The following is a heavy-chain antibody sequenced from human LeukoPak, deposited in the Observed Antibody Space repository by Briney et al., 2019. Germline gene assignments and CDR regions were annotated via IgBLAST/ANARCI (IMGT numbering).Heavy chain of an antibody. V-gene: IGHV4-59*08. Sequence: SETLSLTCTVSGGSMSNYYGSWIRQPPGKGLEWIAYIYYTGSTYYNPSLKSRVTMSVDTSKNQFSLSLSSVTAADTAVYYCARQWELRSSFDYWGQGTLVTVSS. J-gene: IGHJ4*02. D-gene: IGHD1-26*01. CDR3: ARQWELRSSFDY. CDR1: GGSMSNYY. CDR2: IYYTGST.